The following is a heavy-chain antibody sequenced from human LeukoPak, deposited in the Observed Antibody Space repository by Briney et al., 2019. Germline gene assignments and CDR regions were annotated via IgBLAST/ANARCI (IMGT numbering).Heavy chain of an antibody. Sequence: SETLSLTCAVYGGSFSGYYWSWIRQPPGKGLEWIGEINHSGSTNYNPSLKSRVTISVDTSKNQFPLKLSSVTAADTATYYCSRESGAFCPFGYWGQGTLVIVSS. CDR2: INHSGST. D-gene: IGHD1-26*01. CDR3: SRESGAFCPFGY. V-gene: IGHV4-34*01. J-gene: IGHJ4*02. CDR1: GGSFSGYY.